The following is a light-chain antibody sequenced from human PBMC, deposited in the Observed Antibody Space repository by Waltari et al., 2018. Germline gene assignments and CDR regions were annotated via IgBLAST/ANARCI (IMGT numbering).Light chain of an antibody. CDR2: VNSDGSH. Sequence: QLVLTQSPSASASLRASVTLTCTLSRRHRRTVIAWLPQQPERGPRYLMKVNSDGSHTRGNEIPDRFSGSSSGAERYLTISRLQSEDEADYYCQTGGHGTWVVGGGTKLTVL. J-gene: IGLJ3*02. CDR1: RRHRRTV. V-gene: IGLV4-69*01. CDR3: QTGGHGTWV.